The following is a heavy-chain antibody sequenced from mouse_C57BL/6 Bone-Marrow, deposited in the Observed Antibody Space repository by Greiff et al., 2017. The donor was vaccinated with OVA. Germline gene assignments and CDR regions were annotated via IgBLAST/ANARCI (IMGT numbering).Heavy chain of an antibody. J-gene: IGHJ4*01. D-gene: IGHD2-1*01. CDR2: IYPRSGNT. Sequence: QVQLQQSGAELARPGDSVKLSCKASGYTFTSYGISWVKQRTGQGLEWIGEIYPRSGNTYYNEKFKGKATLTADKSSSTAYMELRSLTSEDSAVYFCARNGNYVPLYAMDYWGQGTSVTVSS. CDR1: GYTFTSYG. V-gene: IGHV1-81*01. CDR3: ARNGNYVPLYAMDY.